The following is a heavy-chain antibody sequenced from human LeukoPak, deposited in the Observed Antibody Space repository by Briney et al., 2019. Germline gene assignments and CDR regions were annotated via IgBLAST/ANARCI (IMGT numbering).Heavy chain of an antibody. CDR1: GGSISSYY. D-gene: IGHD5-12*01. Sequence: KPSETLSLTCTVSGGSISSYYWSWIRQPPGKGLEWIGYIYYSGSTNYNPSLKSRVTISVDTSKNQFSLKLSSVTAADTAVYYCARGAYSGYGRWGQGTLVTVSS. J-gene: IGHJ4*02. V-gene: IGHV4-59*01. CDR2: IYYSGST. CDR3: ARGAYSGYGR.